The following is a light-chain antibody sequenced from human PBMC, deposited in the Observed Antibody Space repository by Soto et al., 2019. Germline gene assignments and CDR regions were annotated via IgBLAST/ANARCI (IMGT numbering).Light chain of an antibody. CDR1: SSNIGNNY. CDR3: GTWDSSLSAVV. CDR2: DNN. J-gene: IGLJ2*01. V-gene: IGLV1-51*01. Sequence: QSVLTQPPSVSAAPGQKVTISCSGSSSNIGNNYVSWYQQLPGTAPKLLIYDNNERPSGIPDRFSGSKSGTSATLGITGLQTGDEAGYYCGTWDSSLSAVVFGGGTKVTVL.